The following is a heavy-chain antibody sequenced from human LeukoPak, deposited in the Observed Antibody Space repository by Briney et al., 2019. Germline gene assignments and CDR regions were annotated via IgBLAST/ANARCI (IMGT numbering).Heavy chain of an antibody. D-gene: IGHD5-24*01. CDR2: ISGSGSGGST. V-gene: IGHV3-23*01. Sequence: GGTLRLSCAASGFSFSSYGMSWVRQAPGKGLEWVSSISGSGSGGSTYYADSVKGRFTISRDNSKNTLYLQMNSLRAEDTAVYYCAKSGYNRFDYWGQGTLVTVSS. CDR3: AKSGYNRFDY. CDR1: GFSFSSYG. J-gene: IGHJ4*02.